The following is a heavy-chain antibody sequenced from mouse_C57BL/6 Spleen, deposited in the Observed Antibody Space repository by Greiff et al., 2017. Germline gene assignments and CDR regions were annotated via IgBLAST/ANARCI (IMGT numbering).Heavy chain of an antibody. CDR2: ISSGSSTI. J-gene: IGHJ1*03. CDR3: ARPHYYGSGGYFDV. CDR1: GFTFSDYG. D-gene: IGHD1-1*01. Sequence: EVKLVESGGGLVKPGGSLKLSCAASGFTFSDYGMHWVRQAPEKGLEWVAYISSGSSTIYYADTVKGRFTISRDNAKNTLFLKMTSLRSEDTAMYYCARPHYYGSGGYFDVWGTGTTVTVSS. V-gene: IGHV5-17*01.